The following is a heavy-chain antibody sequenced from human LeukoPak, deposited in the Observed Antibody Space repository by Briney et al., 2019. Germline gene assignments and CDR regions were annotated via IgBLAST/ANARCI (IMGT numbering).Heavy chain of an antibody. CDR2: IYPGDSDT. CDR3: ARIGCSSTSCSWWFDP. D-gene: IGHD2-2*01. J-gene: IGHJ5*02. CDR1: GYSLTSYW. V-gene: IGHV5-51*01. Sequence: GESLKISCKGSGYSLTSYWIGWVRQMPGKGLEWMGIIYPGDSDTRYSPSFQGQVTISADKSISTAYLQWSSLKASDTAMYYCARIGCSSTSCSWWFDPWGQGTLVTVSS.